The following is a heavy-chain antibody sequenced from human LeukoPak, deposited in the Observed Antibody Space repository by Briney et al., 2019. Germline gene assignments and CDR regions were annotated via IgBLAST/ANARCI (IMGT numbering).Heavy chain of an antibody. CDR3: AREWSYGSDYYYGMDV. CDR1: GYTFTSYG. V-gene: IGHV1-18*01. Sequence: GASVKVSCKASGYTFTSYGISWVRQAPGQGLEWMGWISAHNGNTNYAQKLQGRVTMTTDTSTSTAYMELRSLRSDDTAVYYCAREWSYGSDYYYGMDVWGQGTTVTVSS. CDR2: ISAHNGNT. J-gene: IGHJ6*02. D-gene: IGHD5-18*01.